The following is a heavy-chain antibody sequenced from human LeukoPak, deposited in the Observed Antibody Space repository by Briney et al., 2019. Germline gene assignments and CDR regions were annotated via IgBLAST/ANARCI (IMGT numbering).Heavy chain of an antibody. J-gene: IGHJ6*02. CDR3: ARSVRGYYYYGMDV. V-gene: IGHV3-53*04. CDR1: GFTVSINY. D-gene: IGHD4-17*01. CDR2: IYSGGST. Sequence: HPGGSLRLSCAASGFTVSINYMSWVRQAPGKGLEWVSVIYSGGSTYYADSVKGRFTISRHNSKNTLYLQMNSLRAEDTAVYYCARSVRGYYYYGMDVWGQGTTVTVSS.